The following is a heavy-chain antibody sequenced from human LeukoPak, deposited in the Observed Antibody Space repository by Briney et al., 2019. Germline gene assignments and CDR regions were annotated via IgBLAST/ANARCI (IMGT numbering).Heavy chain of an antibody. CDR1: GGSISSGGYY. CDR3: AREYCGTTSCYWFDP. J-gene: IGHJ5*02. D-gene: IGHD2-2*01. V-gene: IGHV4-31*03. Sequence: PSETLSLTCTVSGGSISSGGYYWSWIRQHPGKGLEWIGCIYYSGSTYYNPSLKSRVTISVDTSKKQFSLKLSSVTAADTAVYYCAREYCGTTSCYWFDPWGQGTLVTVSS. CDR2: IYYSGST.